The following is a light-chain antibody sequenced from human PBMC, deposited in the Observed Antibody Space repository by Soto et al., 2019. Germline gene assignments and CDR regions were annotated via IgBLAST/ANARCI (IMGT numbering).Light chain of an antibody. CDR2: ATS. Sequence: DVQMTQSPSSLSAFVGDRVTITCRASQGIAPYLAWFQQKPGKVPKRLIYATSTLQSGVPSRFSGSGSGTDFTLTINSLQPEDVGTYYCQKYNSAPLTFGGGTKVEIK. V-gene: IGKV1-27*01. J-gene: IGKJ4*01. CDR3: QKYNSAPLT. CDR1: QGIAPY.